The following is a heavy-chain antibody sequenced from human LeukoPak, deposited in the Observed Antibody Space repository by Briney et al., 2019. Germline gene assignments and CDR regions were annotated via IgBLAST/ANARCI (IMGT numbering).Heavy chain of an antibody. CDR3: ARSLRYFDWFRFDP. D-gene: IGHD3-9*01. V-gene: IGHV1-69*04. Sequence: ASVKVSCKASGGTFSSYAISWVRQAPGQGLEWMGRIIPILGIANYAQKFQGRVTITADKSTSTAYMELSSLRSEDTAVYYCARSLRYFDWFRFDPWGQGTLVTVSS. CDR2: IIPILGIA. J-gene: IGHJ5*02. CDR1: GGTFSSYA.